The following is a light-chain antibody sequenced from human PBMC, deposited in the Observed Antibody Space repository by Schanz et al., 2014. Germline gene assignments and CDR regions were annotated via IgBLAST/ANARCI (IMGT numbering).Light chain of an antibody. V-gene: IGLV2-14*02. CDR2: EVN. CDR3: SSYVGSNNWV. Sequence: QSALTQPASVSGSPGQSITISCTGTSSDVGSFNIASWYQQHPGKAPKLMIYEVNKRPSGVSNRFSGSKSGNTASLTVSGLQAEDEADYYCSSYVGSNNWVFGGGTKLTVL. CDR1: SSDVGSFNI. J-gene: IGLJ3*02.